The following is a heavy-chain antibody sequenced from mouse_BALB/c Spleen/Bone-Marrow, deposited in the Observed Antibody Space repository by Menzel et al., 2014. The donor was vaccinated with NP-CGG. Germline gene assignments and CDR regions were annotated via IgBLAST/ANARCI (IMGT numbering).Heavy chain of an antibody. D-gene: IGHD2-1*01. J-gene: IGHJ1*01. Sequence: QVQLQQSGTELVKPGASVKLSCKTSGYTFTSYWIQWVKQRPGQGLGWIGEIFPGTGTTYYNEKFKGEATLTIDTSSSTAYMQLSSLTSENSAVYFCARSGNYYGNYYWYFDVLGAGTTVTVSS. CDR3: ARSGNYYGNYYWYFDV. CDR1: GYTFTSYW. V-gene: IGHV1S132*01. CDR2: IFPGTGTT.